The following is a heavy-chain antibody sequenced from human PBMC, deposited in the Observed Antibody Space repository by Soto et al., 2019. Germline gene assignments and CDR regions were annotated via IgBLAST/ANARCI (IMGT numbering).Heavy chain of an antibody. D-gene: IGHD6-13*01. CDR1: GYTFSNSG. Sequence: GASVKVSCKASGYTFSNSGISWVQQSPGQGLEWLGWINSDNGNTNYAQKFQGRVTMTRDTSTSTVYMELSSLRSEDTAVYYCARDRVYSSSWSWFDPWGQGTLVTVSS. V-gene: IGHV1-18*01. CDR3: ARDRVYSSSWSWFDP. CDR2: INSDNGNT. J-gene: IGHJ5*02.